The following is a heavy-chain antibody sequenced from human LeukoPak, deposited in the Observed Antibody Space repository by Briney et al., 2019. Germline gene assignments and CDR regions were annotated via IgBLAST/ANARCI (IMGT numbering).Heavy chain of an antibody. CDR2: ISSSSTYI. CDR1: GFTFNNYN. D-gene: IGHD3-16*02. V-gene: IGHV3-21*01. J-gene: IGHJ4*02. Sequence: PGGSLRLSCAASGFTFNNYNVIWVRQAPGKGLEWVSSISSSSTYIFYADSLKGRFTISRDNAKNSLYLQMNSLGVEDTAVYYCASMILFGGVIDYWGQGTLVTVSS. CDR3: ASMILFGGVIDY.